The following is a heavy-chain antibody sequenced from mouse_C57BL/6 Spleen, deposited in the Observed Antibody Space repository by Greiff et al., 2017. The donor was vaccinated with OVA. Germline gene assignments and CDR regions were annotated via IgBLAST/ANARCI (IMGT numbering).Heavy chain of an antibody. CDR3: ARWLGYYAMDY. CDR2: ISSGSSTI. D-gene: IGHD2-2*01. J-gene: IGHJ4*01. V-gene: IGHV5-17*01. CDR1: GFTFSDYG. Sequence: EVKLVESGGGLVKPGGSLKLSCAASGFTFSDYGMHWVRQAPEKGLEWVAYISSGSSTIYYADTVKGRFTISRDNAKNTLFLQMTSLRSEDTAVYYCARWLGYYAMDYWGQGTSVTVSS.